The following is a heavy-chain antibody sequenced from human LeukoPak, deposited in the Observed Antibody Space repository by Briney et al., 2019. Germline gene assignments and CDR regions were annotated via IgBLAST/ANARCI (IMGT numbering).Heavy chain of an antibody. CDR3: ARSLTMVRGYDY. CDR2: ISRSGSTK. D-gene: IGHD3-10*01. CDR1: GFTFNKAW. J-gene: IGHJ4*02. Sequence: PGGSLRLSCAASGFTFNKAWMSWVRQAPGKGLEWVSSISRSGSTKYYADSVKGRFTISRENSKNTLYLQMNSLRAEDTAVYYCARSLTMVRGYDYWGQGTLVTVSS. V-gene: IGHV3-48*01.